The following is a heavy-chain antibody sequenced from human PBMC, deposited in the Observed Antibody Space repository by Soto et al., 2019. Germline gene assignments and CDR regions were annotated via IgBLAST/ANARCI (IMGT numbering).Heavy chain of an antibody. Sequence: QVQLVQSGAEVKKPGSSMKVSCKASGGTFSTSSINWVRQAPGQRPEWMGNILPIFGTADYAQKFQDRVTITADKTTNTAYMELRSLFSEDTAVYYCARGHEYGGNSDAFHMWGQGTVVTVSS. V-gene: IGHV1-69*14. D-gene: IGHD4-17*01. J-gene: IGHJ3*02. CDR3: ARGHEYGGNSDAFHM. CDR1: GGTFSTSS. CDR2: ILPIFGTA.